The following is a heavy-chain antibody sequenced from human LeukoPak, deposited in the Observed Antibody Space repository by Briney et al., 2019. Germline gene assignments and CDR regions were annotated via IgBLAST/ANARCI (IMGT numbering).Heavy chain of an antibody. CDR2: IYYSGGT. V-gene: IGHV4-59*08. Sequence: NPSETLSLTCTVSGGSISSYYWSWIRQPPGKGLEWIGYIYYSGGTNYNPSLKSRVTISVDTSKNQFSLELNSVTAADTAVCYCVRDQQYHRPAGWFDPWGQGTLVTVSS. CDR3: VRDQQYHRPAGWFDP. D-gene: IGHD1-14*01. J-gene: IGHJ5*02. CDR1: GGSISSYY.